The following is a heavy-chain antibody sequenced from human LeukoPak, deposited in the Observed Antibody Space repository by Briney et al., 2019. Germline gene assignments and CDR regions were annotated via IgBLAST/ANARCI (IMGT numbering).Heavy chain of an antibody. D-gene: IGHD3-10*01. Sequence: GGSLRLSCAASGFTFSSYAMSWVRQAPGKGLEWVSAISGSGGSTYYADSVTGRFTISRDNSKNALYLQMNSLRAEDAAVYYCAKVYSSRSYSYYWGQGTLVTVSS. CDR3: AKVYSSRSYSYY. CDR1: GFTFSSYA. J-gene: IGHJ4*02. CDR2: ISGSGGST. V-gene: IGHV3-23*01.